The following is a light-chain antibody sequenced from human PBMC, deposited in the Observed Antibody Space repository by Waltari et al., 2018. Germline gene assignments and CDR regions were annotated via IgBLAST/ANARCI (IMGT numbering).Light chain of an antibody. CDR1: STDIGGSND. V-gene: IGLV2-14*01. Sequence: QSSLAQPASVSGSPGPSLTISCTGTSTDIGGSNDVYWYQQYPGKAPKLMIYEVNNRPSEVSNRFSGSKSGNTASLTISGLQAEDEADYYCGSYTTSSRDYVFGTGTKVTVL. CDR3: GSYTTSSRDYV. CDR2: EVN. J-gene: IGLJ1*01.